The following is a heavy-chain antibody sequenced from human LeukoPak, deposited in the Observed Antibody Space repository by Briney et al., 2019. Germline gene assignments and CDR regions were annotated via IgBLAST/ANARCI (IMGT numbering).Heavy chain of an antibody. CDR2: INPSGGST. CDR1: GYTFTSYY. V-gene: IGHV1-46*01. D-gene: IGHD3-3*01. CDR3: ARSKRFLEWLSPATPFDY. J-gene: IGHJ4*02. Sequence: GASVNVSFTASGYTFTSYYMHWVRQAPGQGLEWMGIINPSGGSTSYAQKFQGRVTMTRDTSTSTVYMELSSLRSEDTAVYYCARSKRFLEWLSPATPFDYWGQGTLVTVSS.